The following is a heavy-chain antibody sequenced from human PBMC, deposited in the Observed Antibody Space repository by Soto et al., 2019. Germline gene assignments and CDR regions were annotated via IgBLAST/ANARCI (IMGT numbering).Heavy chain of an antibody. CDR3: ARAYDSSFPSDY. Sequence: QVQLQESGPGLVKPSETLSLTCTVSGDSISSSYWSWIRQPPGKGLEWIGYMYYSGRTNYNPSLKSRVTISVDTSKNQFSLKLSSVTAADTAVYYCARAYDSSFPSDYWGQGTLVTVSS. CDR1: GDSISSSY. CDR2: MYYSGRT. V-gene: IGHV4-59*01. D-gene: IGHD3-22*01. J-gene: IGHJ4*02.